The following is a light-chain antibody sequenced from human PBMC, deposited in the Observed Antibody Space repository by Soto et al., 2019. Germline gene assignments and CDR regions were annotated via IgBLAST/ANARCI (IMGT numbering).Light chain of an antibody. Sequence: QSVLAQSPSASGTPGQRVTMSCSGSSSNIGNNSVNWYQHLPGTAPKLLVYSHNQRPSGVSDRFSGSQSGTSASLAISGLKSEDEADYYCASWDDRLNGYVFALGTKVTVL. CDR3: ASWDDRLNGYV. CDR1: SSNIGNNS. J-gene: IGLJ1*01. V-gene: IGLV1-44*01. CDR2: SHN.